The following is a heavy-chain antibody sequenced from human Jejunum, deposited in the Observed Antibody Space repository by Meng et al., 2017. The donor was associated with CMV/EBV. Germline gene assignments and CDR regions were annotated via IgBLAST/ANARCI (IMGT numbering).Heavy chain of an antibody. D-gene: IGHD2-8*01. Sequence: MNWVRQAPGKGLEWLSYINYGGSIKYYADSVKGRFTISRDNARNSLYLQMNSLRAEDTAVYYCARDRYCHNGVCLRPASYYYGMDVWGQGTTVTVSS. J-gene: IGHJ6*02. V-gene: IGHV3-48*03. CDR3: ARDRYCHNGVCLRPASYYYGMDV. CDR2: INYGGSIK.